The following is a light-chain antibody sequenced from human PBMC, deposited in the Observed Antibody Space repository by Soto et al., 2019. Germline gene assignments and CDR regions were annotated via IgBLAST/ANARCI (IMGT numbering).Light chain of an antibody. Sequence: EIVLTQSPGTLSLSPGERATLSCRASQSVSSSNLAWYQQKPGQAPRLLIYAASTRATGIPARFSGSGSGTEFALTISSLQSEDFAVYYCRQYDNWPPITFGQGTRLEIK. CDR3: RQYDNWPPIT. CDR1: QSVSSSN. J-gene: IGKJ5*01. V-gene: IGKV3-15*01. CDR2: AAS.